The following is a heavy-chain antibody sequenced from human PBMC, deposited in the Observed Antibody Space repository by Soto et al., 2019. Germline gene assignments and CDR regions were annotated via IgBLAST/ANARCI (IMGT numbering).Heavy chain of an antibody. CDR2: INPNSGAT. CDR1: GYTFTGHY. J-gene: IGHJ6*02. CDR3: ARDPGQLNYYGMDV. D-gene: IGHD6-6*01. V-gene: IGHV1-2*02. Sequence: ASEKVSCKASGYTFTGHYIHWVRQAPGQGLEWMGWINPNSGATRYAQKFQGRVTMTRDTSISTAYMEVSKLRSDDTAVYSCARDPGQLNYYGMDVWGRGTTVTVSS.